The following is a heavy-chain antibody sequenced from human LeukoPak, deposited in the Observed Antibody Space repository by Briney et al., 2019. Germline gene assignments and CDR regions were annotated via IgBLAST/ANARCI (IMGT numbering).Heavy chain of an antibody. V-gene: IGHV1-8*01. Sequence: ASVKVSCKASGYTFTSYDINWVRQDTGQGLEWMGWMNPNSGNTGYAQKYQGRVTMTGNTSTSTAYMELSSLRSEDTAVYYCARGGGRQLFNNWFDPWGQGTLVTVSS. D-gene: IGHD3-16*01. CDR1: GYTFTSYD. CDR2: MNPNSGNT. CDR3: ARGGGRQLFNNWFDP. J-gene: IGHJ5*02.